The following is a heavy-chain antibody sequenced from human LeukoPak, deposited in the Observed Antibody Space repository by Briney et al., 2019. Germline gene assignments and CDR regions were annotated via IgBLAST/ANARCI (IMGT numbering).Heavy chain of an antibody. CDR1: GYTFTGYY. CDR2: ISAYNGNT. V-gene: IGHV1-18*04. J-gene: IGHJ5*02. CDR3: ARELLGIWFDP. Sequence: ASVKVSCKASGYTFTGYYMHWVRQAPGQGLEWMGWISAYNGNTNYAQKLQGRVTMTTDTSTSTAYMELRSLRSDDTAVYYCARELLGIWFDPWGQGTLVTVSS. D-gene: IGHD2-8*02.